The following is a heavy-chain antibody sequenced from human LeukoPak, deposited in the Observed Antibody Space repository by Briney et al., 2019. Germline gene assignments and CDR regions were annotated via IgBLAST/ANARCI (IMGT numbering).Heavy chain of an antibody. CDR1: GFTFDSYA. CDR2: ISGGGAKT. CDR3: AKCSASYDYDAFDV. Sequence: GGSLRLSCAASGFTFDSYAMNWVRQAPGKGLEWVSFISGGGAKTRYADSVKGQFTISRDNSKNTLYLQMNILRPEDTAIYYCAKCSASYDYDAFDVWGQGTMVSVSS. D-gene: IGHD3-10*02. J-gene: IGHJ3*01. V-gene: IGHV3-23*01.